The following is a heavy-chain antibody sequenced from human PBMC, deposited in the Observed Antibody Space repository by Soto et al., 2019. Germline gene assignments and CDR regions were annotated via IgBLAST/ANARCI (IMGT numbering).Heavy chain of an antibody. CDR1: GGSISSSTNY. D-gene: IGHD3-3*01. Sequence: QLRLQESGPGLVKPSETLSLTCTVSGGSISSSTNYWVWIRQPPGKGLGWIGSISYSGTTYYNPSLESRVTISVDTSKKQFSLRLSSVTAADTAVYYCARRVLNYYYYMDVWGKGTTVTVSS. CDR2: ISYSGTT. J-gene: IGHJ6*03. V-gene: IGHV4-39*01. CDR3: ARRVLNYYYYMDV.